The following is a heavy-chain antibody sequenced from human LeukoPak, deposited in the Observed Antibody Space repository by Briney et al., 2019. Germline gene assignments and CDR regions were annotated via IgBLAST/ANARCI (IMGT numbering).Heavy chain of an antibody. Sequence: ASVKVSCKASGYTFTSYGISWVRQAPGQGLEWMGIINRGDGITGYAQRFQGGVTLTRDTSTSTAYMELSSLRSEDTAIYYCASEKNYGDKYFDSWGQGTVVTVSS. CDR3: ASEKNYGDKYFDS. V-gene: IGHV1-46*01. D-gene: IGHD4-17*01. CDR1: GYTFTSYG. CDR2: INRGDGIT. J-gene: IGHJ4*02.